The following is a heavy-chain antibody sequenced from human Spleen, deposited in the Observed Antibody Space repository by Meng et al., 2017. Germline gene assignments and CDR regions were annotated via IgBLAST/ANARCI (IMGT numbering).Heavy chain of an antibody. D-gene: IGHD2-21*01. V-gene: IGHV1-2*05. J-gene: IGHJ4*02. CDR1: GYPFTAYY. CDR2: IIPNSGDT. CDR3: VRDENISLGKLFGDY. Sequence: QVQLVQSGAEVKEPGASVKVSCKPSGYPFTAYYIHWVRQAPGQGLEWMGHIIPNSGDTLYAPKFQGRVSMTADTSIGTAYVELSGLRSDDTVIYYCVRDENISLGKLFGDYWGQGTLVTVSS.